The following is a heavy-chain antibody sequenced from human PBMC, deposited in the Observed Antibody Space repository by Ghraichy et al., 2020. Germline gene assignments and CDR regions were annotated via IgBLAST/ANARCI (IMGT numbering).Heavy chain of an antibody. D-gene: IGHD1-26*01. Sequence: GKSLNISCAASGFTFSNYAMTWVRQAPGKGLECVSAIGGSGGSTYYTDSVKGRFTISTDNSRNTLYLQMNSLRAEDTAVYYCARDGGATMTTRPRAFDYLGQGTLVTVSS. CDR2: IGGSGGST. CDR3: ARDGGATMTTRPRAFDY. V-gene: IGHV3-23*01. J-gene: IGHJ4*02. CDR1: GFTFSNYA.